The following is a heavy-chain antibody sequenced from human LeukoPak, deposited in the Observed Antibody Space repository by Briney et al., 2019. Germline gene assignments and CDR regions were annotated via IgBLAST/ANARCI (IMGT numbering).Heavy chain of an antibody. CDR1: VDSVSSNSAT. D-gene: IGHD1-26*01. Sequence: SQTLSLTCAISVDSVSSNSATWNWIRQSPSRGLEWLGRTYYRSKWHNNYAVSVKSRITINPDTSKNQFSLQLNSVTPEDTAVYYCAGGQGGATDYWGQGTLVTVSS. V-gene: IGHV6-1*01. CDR3: AGGQGGATDY. CDR2: TYYRSKWHN. J-gene: IGHJ4*02.